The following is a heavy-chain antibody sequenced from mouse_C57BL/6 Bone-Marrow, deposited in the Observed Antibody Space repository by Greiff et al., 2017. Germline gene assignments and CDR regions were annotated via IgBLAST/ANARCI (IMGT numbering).Heavy chain of an antibody. CDR1: GFTFSDYG. Sequence: DVMLVESGGGLVQPGGSLKLSCAASGFTFSDYGMAWVRQAPRKGPEWVAFISNLAYSIYYADAVTGRFTITRENAKNTLYLEMSSLRSEDTAMYYGARLAYCGSSYVGWYMDFWGTGTTVTVSS. V-gene: IGHV5-15*01. CDR2: ISNLAYSI. J-gene: IGHJ1*03. D-gene: IGHD1-1*01. CDR3: ARLAYCGSSYVGWYMDF.